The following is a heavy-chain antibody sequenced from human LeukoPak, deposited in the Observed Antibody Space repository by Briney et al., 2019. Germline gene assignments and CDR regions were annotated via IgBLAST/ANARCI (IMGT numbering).Heavy chain of an antibody. CDR3: ASGFYYYYYMDV. CDR1: GGTSSSYA. CDR2: IIPIFGTA. V-gene: IGHV1-69*05. Sequence: ASVKVSCKASGGTSSSYAISWVRQAPGQGLEWMGRIIPIFGTANYAQKFQGRVTITTDESTSTAYMELSSLRSEDTAVYYCASGFYYYYYMDVWGKGTTVTVSS. J-gene: IGHJ6*03.